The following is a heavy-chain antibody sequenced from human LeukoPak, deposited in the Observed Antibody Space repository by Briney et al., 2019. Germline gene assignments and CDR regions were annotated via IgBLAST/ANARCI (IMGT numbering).Heavy chain of an antibody. CDR1: GGSISSSSYY. CDR2: IYYSGST. CDR3: ARQPAGIVVEPAAIGGGFDY. V-gene: IGHV4-39*01. D-gene: IGHD2-2*01. J-gene: IGHJ4*02. Sequence: SGTLSLTCTVSGGSISSSSYYWGWIRQPPGKGLEWIGSIYYSGSTYYNPSLKSRVTISVDTSKNQFSLKLSSVTAADTAVYYCARQPAGIVVEPAAIGGGFDYWGQGTLVTVSS.